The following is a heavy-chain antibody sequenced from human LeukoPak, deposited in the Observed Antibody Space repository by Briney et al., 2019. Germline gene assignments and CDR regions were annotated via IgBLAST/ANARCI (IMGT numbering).Heavy chain of an antibody. CDR2: ISWNSGSI. Sequence: GGSLRLSCAASGFSFSSYAMSWVRQAPGKGLEWVSGISWNSGSIGYADSVKGRFTISRDNAKNSLYLQMNSLRAEDMALYCCAKGPYSSGDSYMDVWGKGTTVTVSS. V-gene: IGHV3-9*03. D-gene: IGHD6-25*01. CDR3: AKGPYSSGDSYMDV. J-gene: IGHJ6*03. CDR1: GFSFSSYA.